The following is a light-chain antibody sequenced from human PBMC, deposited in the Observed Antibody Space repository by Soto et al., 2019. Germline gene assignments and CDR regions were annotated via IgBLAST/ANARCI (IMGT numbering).Light chain of an antibody. CDR3: QQYGSSLLCT. V-gene: IGKV3-20*01. CDR2: GAS. J-gene: IGKJ3*01. Sequence: EIVLTQSPGTLSLSPGERATLSCRASQSVSSSYLAWYQQKPGQAPRLLIYGASSRATGIPDRFSGSGGGTYFLITSSRLESDDFALYYCQQYGSSLLCTFGPGTKVDIK. CDR1: QSVSSSY.